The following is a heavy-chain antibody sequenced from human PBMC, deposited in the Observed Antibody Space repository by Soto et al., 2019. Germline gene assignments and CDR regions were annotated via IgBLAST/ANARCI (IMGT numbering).Heavy chain of an antibody. Sequence: EVQLLESGGGLVQPGGSLRLSCAASGFTFSSYAMSWVRQAPGKGLEWVSAISGSGGNTYYADSVKGRFTISRDNSKNTLYLQMNSLRAEDTAVYYCAKDKDIVVVVAADFDYWGQGTLVTVSS. J-gene: IGHJ4*02. D-gene: IGHD2-15*01. CDR1: GFTFSSYA. CDR2: ISGSGGNT. V-gene: IGHV3-23*01. CDR3: AKDKDIVVVVAADFDY.